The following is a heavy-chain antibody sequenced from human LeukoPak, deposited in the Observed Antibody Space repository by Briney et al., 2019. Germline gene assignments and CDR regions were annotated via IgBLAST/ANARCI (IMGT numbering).Heavy chain of an antibody. V-gene: IGHV3-48*04. D-gene: IGHD5-12*01. CDR1: ELTFSNYA. CDR2: ISSSSSTI. CDR3: ARVGLDRRGYSGYEAFDY. Sequence: PGGSLRLSCVAFELTFSNYAMSWVRQAPGKGLEWVSYISSSSSTIYYADSVKGRFTISRDNPKNSQYLQMNRLRVEDTAVYYCARVGLDRRGYSGYEAFDYWGQGTLVTVSS. J-gene: IGHJ4*02.